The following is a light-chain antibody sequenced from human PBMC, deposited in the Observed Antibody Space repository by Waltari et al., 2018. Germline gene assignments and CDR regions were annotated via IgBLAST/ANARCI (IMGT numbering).Light chain of an antibody. Sequence: QSALTQPASVSGSPGQSLTISCSGTSSDVGGYNYVSWYQQHPGKAPKLIIYDVTKRPSGVSNRFSGSKSGNTASLTISGLQAEDEADYYCSSYTSSSVVVFGGGTRLTVL. CDR3: SSYTSSSVVV. CDR1: SSDVGGYNY. V-gene: IGLV2-14*01. CDR2: DVT. J-gene: IGLJ2*01.